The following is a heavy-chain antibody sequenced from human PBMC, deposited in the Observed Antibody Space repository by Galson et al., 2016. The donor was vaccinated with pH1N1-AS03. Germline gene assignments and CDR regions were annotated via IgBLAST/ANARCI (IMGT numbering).Heavy chain of an antibody. V-gene: IGHV3-7*01. CDR1: GFSLSNYW. CDR2: INKDGSEK. CDR3: ARLPRGPWRFDY. J-gene: IGHJ4*02. D-gene: IGHD3-10*01. Sequence: SLRLSCAVSGFSLSNYWMTWVRQAPVKSLEWVANINKDGSEKSYVDSVKGRFTISRDTAKNSVFLQMNSVRVEDRAVYYCARLPRGPWRFDYWGQGTLVTVSS.